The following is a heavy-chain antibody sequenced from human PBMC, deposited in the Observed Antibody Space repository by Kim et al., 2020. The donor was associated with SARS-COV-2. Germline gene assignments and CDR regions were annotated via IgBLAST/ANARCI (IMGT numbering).Heavy chain of an antibody. D-gene: IGHD3-16*01. J-gene: IGHJ4*02. CDR1: GFTFSTCA. CDR3: PKAHTRWWGTFHY. CDR2: TSGIGGNT. V-gene: IGHV3-23*01. Sequence: GGSLRLSCAASGFTFSTCAMTWVRQAPGKGLEWASATSGIGGNTFHADSVKGRFTISRDNSKTTLFLQMTSLRAVDPPDNYCPKAHTRWWGTFHYWGQGT.